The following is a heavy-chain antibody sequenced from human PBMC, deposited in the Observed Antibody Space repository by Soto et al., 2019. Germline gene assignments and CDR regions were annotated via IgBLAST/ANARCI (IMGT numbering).Heavy chain of an antibody. V-gene: IGHV1-69*13. CDR2: IIPIFGTA. Sequence: SVKVSCKASGGTFSSYAISWVRQAPGQGLEWMGGIIPIFGTANYAQKFQGRVTITADESTSTAYMGLSSLRSEDTAVYYCARGKVGDNTDSYYYYGMDVWGQGTTVTVSS. D-gene: IGHD1-26*01. CDR1: GGTFSSYA. J-gene: IGHJ6*02. CDR3: ARGKVGDNTDSYYYYGMDV.